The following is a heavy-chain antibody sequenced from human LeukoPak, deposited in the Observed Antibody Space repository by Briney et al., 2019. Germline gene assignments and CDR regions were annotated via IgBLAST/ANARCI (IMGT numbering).Heavy chain of an antibody. CDR3: AKGMTYFDWLTPLNY. V-gene: IGHV3-9*01. D-gene: IGHD3-9*01. CDR1: GFTFDDYA. CDR2: ISWNSGSI. Sequence: GGSLRLSCAASGFTFDDYAMPWVRQAPGKGLEWVSGISWNSGSIGYADSVKGRFTISRDNAKNSLYLQMNSLRAEDTALYYCAKGMTYFDWLTPLNYWGQGTLVTVSS. J-gene: IGHJ4*02.